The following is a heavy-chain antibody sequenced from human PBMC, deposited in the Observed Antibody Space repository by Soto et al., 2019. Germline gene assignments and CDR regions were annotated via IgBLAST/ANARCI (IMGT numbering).Heavy chain of an antibody. Sequence: QVQLVQSGAEVKKPGASVKVSCKASGYTFTSYDINWVRQATGQGLEWMGWMNPNSGNTGNAQKIPGRVTMTRNTPISTAYMELSSLRSEDAAVYYCARGGVVKEQWLTDYWGQGTLVTVSS. CDR1: GYTFTSYD. J-gene: IGHJ4*02. CDR3: ARGGVVKEQWLTDY. D-gene: IGHD6-19*01. CDR2: MNPNSGNT. V-gene: IGHV1-8*01.